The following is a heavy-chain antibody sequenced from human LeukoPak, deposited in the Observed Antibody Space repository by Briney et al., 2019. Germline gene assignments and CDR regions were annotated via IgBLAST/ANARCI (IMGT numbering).Heavy chain of an antibody. CDR1: GGSVSSGSYY. V-gene: IGHV4-61*01. Sequence: ASETLSLTCTVSGGSVSSGSYYWSWIRQPPGKGLEWIGYIYYSGSTNYNPSLKSRVTISVDTSKNQFSLKLSSVTAADTAVYYCARDGYSYGYVYYYGMDVWGQGTTVTVSS. CDR3: ARDGYSYGYVYYYGMDV. D-gene: IGHD5-18*01. CDR2: IYYSGST. J-gene: IGHJ6*02.